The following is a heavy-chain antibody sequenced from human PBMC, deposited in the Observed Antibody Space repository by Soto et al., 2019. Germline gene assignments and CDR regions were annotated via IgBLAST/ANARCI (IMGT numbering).Heavy chain of an antibody. J-gene: IGHJ3*02. V-gene: IGHV4-31*03. CDR2: IYYSGST. CDR1: CGSISSGGYY. Sequence: NPSETLSLTCTVSCGSISSGGYYWSWIRQHPGKGLEWIGYIYYSGSTYYNPSLESRVTISVDTSKNQFSLKLSSVTAADTAVYYCARDPYSSSSGAAFDIWGQGTMVTVSS. D-gene: IGHD6-6*01. CDR3: ARDPYSSSSGAAFDI.